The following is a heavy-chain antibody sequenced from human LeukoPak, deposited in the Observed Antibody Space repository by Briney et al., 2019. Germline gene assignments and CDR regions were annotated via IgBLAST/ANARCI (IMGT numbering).Heavy chain of an antibody. J-gene: IGHJ3*02. V-gene: IGHV3-30-3*01. D-gene: IGHD3-22*01. Sequence: GGSLRLSCAASGFTFSSYAMHWVRQAPGRGLEWVAVISYDGSNKYYADSVKGRFTISRDNSKNTLYLQMNSLRAEDTAVYYCATDPYYYDSTPAAFDIWGQGTMVTVSS. CDR2: ISYDGSNK. CDR3: ATDPYYYDSTPAAFDI. CDR1: GFTFSSYA.